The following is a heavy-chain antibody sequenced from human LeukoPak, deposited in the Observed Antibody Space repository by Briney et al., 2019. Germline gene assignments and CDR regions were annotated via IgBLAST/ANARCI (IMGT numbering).Heavy chain of an antibody. V-gene: IGHV3-53*01. CDR3: AKDRSHCSSTSCYLPDAFDI. CDR1: GLSVSSNY. CDR2: IYSVGTT. J-gene: IGHJ3*02. Sequence: GGSLRLSCAASGLSVSSNYISWVRQAPGKGLEWVSVIYSVGTTFYADSVKGRFTISRDISKNTLYLQMNSLRAEDTAVYYCAKDRSHCSSTSCYLPDAFDIWGQGTMVTVSS. D-gene: IGHD2-2*01.